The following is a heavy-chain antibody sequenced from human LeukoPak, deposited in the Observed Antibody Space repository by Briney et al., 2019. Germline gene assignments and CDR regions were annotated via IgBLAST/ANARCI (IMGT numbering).Heavy chain of an antibody. V-gene: IGHV4-34*01. CDR1: GGSFSGYS. D-gene: IGHD2-2*01. CDR2: INHSENT. CDR3: ARGGKVVPAAVANWFDP. Sequence: SETLSLTCAVYGGSFSGYSWSRIRQPPGKGLEWIGEINHSENTNYNPSLKSRVTISVDTSKNQFSLKLTSVTAADTAVYYCARGGKVVPAAVANWFDPWGQGTLVTVSS. J-gene: IGHJ5*02.